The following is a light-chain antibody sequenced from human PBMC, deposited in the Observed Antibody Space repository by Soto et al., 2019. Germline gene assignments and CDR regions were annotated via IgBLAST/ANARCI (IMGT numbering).Light chain of an antibody. CDR1: QGISND. CDR2: AAS. V-gene: IGKV1-27*01. J-gene: IGKJ3*01. CDR3: QKYSSVPFT. Sequence: DIQMTQSPSSLSASVGDRVTITCRASQGISNDVAWYQQNPGKVPKLLIYAASTLQSGVPSRFSGSGSGTDFTLTISSLQPEDVGTYYCQKYSSVPFTFGPGTKLEIK.